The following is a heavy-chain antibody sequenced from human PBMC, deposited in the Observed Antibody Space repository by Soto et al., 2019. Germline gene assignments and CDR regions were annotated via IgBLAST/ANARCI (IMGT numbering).Heavy chain of an antibody. V-gene: IGHV4-34*01. Sequence: PSETLSLTCAVYGGSFSGYYWSWIRQPPGKGLEWIGEINHSGSTNYNPSLKSRVTISVDTSKNQFSLKLSSVTAADTAVYYCARGGAHYDFWSGYGMDVWGQGTTVTVSS. CDR3: ARGGAHYDFWSGYGMDV. CDR2: INHSGST. CDR1: GGSFSGYY. J-gene: IGHJ6*02. D-gene: IGHD3-3*01.